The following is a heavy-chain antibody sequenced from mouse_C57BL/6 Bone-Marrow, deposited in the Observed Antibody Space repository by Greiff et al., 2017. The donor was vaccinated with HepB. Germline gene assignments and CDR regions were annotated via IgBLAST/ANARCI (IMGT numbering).Heavy chain of an antibody. CDR2: IYPRSGNT. V-gene: IGHV1-81*01. Sequence: QVQLQQSGAELARPGASVKLSCKASGYTFTSYGISWVKQRTGQGLEWIGEIYPRSGNTYYNEKFKGKATLTADKSSSTAYMELRSLTSEDSAVYFCARIYYDYDPAWFAYWGQGTLVTVSA. CDR3: ARIYYDYDPAWFAY. J-gene: IGHJ3*01. CDR1: GYTFTSYG. D-gene: IGHD2-4*01.